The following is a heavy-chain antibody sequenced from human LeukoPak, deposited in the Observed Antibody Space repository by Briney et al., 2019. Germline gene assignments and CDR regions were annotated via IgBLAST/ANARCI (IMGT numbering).Heavy chain of an antibody. CDR3: ARDLGMGCDFWSGYYGYGY. CDR1: GYTFTSYG. D-gene: IGHD3-3*01. V-gene: IGHV1-18*01. Sequence: ASVKVSCKASGYTFTSYGISWVRQAPGQGLEWMGWISAYNGNTNYAQKLQGRVTMTTDTSTSTAYMGLRSLRSDDTAVYYCARDLGMGCDFWSGYYGYGYWGQGTLVTVSS. CDR2: ISAYNGNT. J-gene: IGHJ4*02.